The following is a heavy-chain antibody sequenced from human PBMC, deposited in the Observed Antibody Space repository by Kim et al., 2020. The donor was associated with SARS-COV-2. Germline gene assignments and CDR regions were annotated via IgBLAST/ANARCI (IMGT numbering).Heavy chain of an antibody. D-gene: IGHD2-15*01. J-gene: IGHJ4*02. CDR1: GFTFDHSA. CDR3: VRGSGWLLRY. V-gene: IGHV3-43*02. Sequence: GGSLRLSCAASGFTFDHSAMHWFRQAPGKGLEWVSLISDNGKTKNYAESVKGRFTISADNSKNSVYLQMNSLRTEDTAMYYCVRGSGWLLRYWGQGTLVTVST. CDR2: ISDNGKTK.